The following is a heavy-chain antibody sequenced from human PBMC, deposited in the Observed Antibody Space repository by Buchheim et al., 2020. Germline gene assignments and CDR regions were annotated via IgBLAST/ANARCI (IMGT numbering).Heavy chain of an antibody. Sequence: EAQLVESGGDLVQPGGSLRISCAASGFDFNSYDMNWVRQAPGKGLEWVAFITSGGFTTYYADSLEGRFTISRDNAENSLFLQMNSLRAEDTGVYYCARDFSGWYYFDLWGQGT. CDR3: ARDFSGWYYFDL. D-gene: IGHD6-19*01. V-gene: IGHV3-48*03. CDR1: GFDFNSYD. J-gene: IGHJ4*02. CDR2: ITSGGFTT.